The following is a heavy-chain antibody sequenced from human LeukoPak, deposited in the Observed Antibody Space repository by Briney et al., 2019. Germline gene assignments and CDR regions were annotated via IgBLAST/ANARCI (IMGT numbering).Heavy chain of an antibody. J-gene: IGHJ3*02. V-gene: IGHV4-4*07. CDR3: ARRLPVAGTDDAFDI. Sequence: KPSETLSLTCTVSGGSISSYYWSWIRQPAGKGLEWIGRIYTSGSTNYNPSLKSRFTMSVDTSKNQFSLKLSSVTAADTAVYYCARRLPVAGTDDAFDIWGQGTMVTVSS. CDR2: IYTSGST. D-gene: IGHD6-19*01. CDR1: GGSISSYY.